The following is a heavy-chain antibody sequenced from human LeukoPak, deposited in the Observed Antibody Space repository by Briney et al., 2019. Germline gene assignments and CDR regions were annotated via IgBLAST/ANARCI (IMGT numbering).Heavy chain of an antibody. CDR3: ARDIVVVPAGLYYYVMDV. CDR2: IWYDGSNK. CDR1: GFTFSSYG. D-gene: IGHD2-2*01. V-gene: IGHV3-33*01. J-gene: IGHJ6*02. Sequence: GRSLRLSCAASGFTFSSYGMHWVRQAPGKGLEWVAVIWYDGSNKYYADSVKGRFTISRDNSKNTLYLQVNSLRTEDTAVYYCARDIVVVPAGLYYYVMDVWGQGTTVTVSS.